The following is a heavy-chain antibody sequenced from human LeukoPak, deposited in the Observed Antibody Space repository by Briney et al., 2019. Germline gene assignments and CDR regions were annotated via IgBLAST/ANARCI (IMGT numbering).Heavy chain of an antibody. CDR1: GFTFDAYA. D-gene: IGHD6-13*01. CDR3: AKEGMQQLVHAFDY. Sequence: GGSLRLSCAASGFTFDAYAMHWVRQAPGKGLEWVSLISGDGANTYYADSVKGRFTISRDNSKNTLYLQMNSLRAEDTAVYYCAKEGMQQLVHAFDYWGQGTVVTVSS. CDR2: ISGDGANT. V-gene: IGHV3-23*01. J-gene: IGHJ4*02.